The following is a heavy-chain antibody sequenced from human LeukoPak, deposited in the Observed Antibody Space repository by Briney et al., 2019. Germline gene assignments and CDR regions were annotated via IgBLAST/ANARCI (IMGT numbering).Heavy chain of an antibody. CDR1: GGTFSSYA. V-gene: IGHV1-69*13. J-gene: IGHJ4*02. CDR2: IIPIFGTA. D-gene: IGHD3-10*01. Sequence: ASVKVSCKASGGTFSSYAISWVRQAPGQGLEWIGGIIPIFGTANYAQKFQGRVTITADESTSTAYMELSSLRSEDTAVYYCASASGSYYYSYFDYWGQGTLVTVSS. CDR3: ASASGSYYYSYFDY.